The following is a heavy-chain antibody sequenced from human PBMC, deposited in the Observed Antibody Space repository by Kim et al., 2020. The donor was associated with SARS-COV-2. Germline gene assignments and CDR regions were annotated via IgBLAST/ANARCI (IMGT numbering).Heavy chain of an antibody. CDR2: ISAYNGNT. J-gene: IGHJ6*02. CDR1: GYTFTSYG. CDR3: ARDYLSDVRYFDWLSSKFPSYYYYGMDV. Sequence: ASVKVSCKASGYTFTSYGISWVRQAPGQGLEWMGWISAYNGNTNYAQKLQGRVTMTTDTSTSTAYMELRSLRSDDTAVYYCARDYLSDVRYFDWLSSKFPSYYYYGMDVWGQGTTVTVSS. V-gene: IGHV1-18*01. D-gene: IGHD3-9*01.